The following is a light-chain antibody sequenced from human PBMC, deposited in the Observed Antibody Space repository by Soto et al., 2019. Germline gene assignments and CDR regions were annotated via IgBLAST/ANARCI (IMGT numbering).Light chain of an antibody. V-gene: IGKV1-6*02. CDR3: LQDYGESWT. J-gene: IGKJ1*01. CDR2: AAS. CDR1: RDVGSD. Sequence: TQCPSSLSASFGETIIITCRASRDVGSDVSWYQQKPGQAPKLLIYAASNLYTGVPSRFSGSRSGTEFTLTISSLQPEDFASYYCLQDYGESWTFGQGTKVDI.